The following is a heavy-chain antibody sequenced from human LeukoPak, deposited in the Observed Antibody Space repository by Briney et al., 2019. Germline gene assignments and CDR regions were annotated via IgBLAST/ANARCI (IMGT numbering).Heavy chain of an antibody. V-gene: IGHV3-74*01. J-gene: IGHJ4*02. D-gene: IGHD3-10*01. CDR1: GFTFSSYW. CDR2: INSDGSDT. Sequence: GGSLRLSCAASGFTFSSYWMHWVRQAPGKGLVWLSRINSDGSDTTYADFVKGRFTISRDNAKNTLYLQMNSLRAEDTAVYYCARVPYGSGTFDYWGQGTLVTVSS. CDR3: ARVPYGSGTFDY.